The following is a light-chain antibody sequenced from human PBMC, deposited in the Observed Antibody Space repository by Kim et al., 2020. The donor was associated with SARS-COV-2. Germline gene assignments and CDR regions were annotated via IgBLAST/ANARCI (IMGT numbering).Light chain of an antibody. CDR2: GAS. CDR3: QQYNNWPPDT. J-gene: IGKJ2*01. CDR1: QSVSSN. Sequence: VSPGERATLSCSASQSVSSNLAWYQQKPGQAPRLLIYGASTRATGIPARFSGSGSGTEFTLTISSLQSEDFAVYYCQQYNNWPPDTFGQGTKLEI. V-gene: IGKV3-15*01.